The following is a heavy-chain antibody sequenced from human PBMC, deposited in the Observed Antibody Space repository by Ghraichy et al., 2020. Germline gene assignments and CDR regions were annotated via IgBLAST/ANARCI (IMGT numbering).Heavy chain of an antibody. CDR3: ARVAPDEYYDILTGTDY. CDR1: GYTFTSYG. D-gene: IGHD3-9*01. J-gene: IGHJ4*02. Sequence: ASVKVSCKASGYTFTSYGISWVRQAPGQGLEWMGWISAYNGNTNYAQKLQGRVTMTTDTSTSTAYMELRSLRSDDTAVYYCARVAPDEYYDILTGTDYWGQGTLVTVSS. CDR2: ISAYNGNT. V-gene: IGHV1-18*01.